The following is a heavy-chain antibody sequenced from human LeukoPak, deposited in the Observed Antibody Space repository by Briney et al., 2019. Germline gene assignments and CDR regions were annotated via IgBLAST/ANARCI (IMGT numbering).Heavy chain of an antibody. Sequence: SETLSLTCAVYGGSFSGYYWSWIRQPPGKGLEWIGYIYYSGSTNYNPSLKSRVTISVDTSKNQFSLKLSSVTAADTAVYYCARAYSYGLPYYLDYWGQGTLVTVSS. CDR1: GGSFSGYY. J-gene: IGHJ4*02. CDR2: IYYSGST. D-gene: IGHD5-18*01. V-gene: IGHV4-59*01. CDR3: ARAYSYGLPYYLDY.